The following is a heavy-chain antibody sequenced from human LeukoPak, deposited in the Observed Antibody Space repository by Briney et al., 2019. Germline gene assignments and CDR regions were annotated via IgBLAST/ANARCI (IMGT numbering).Heavy chain of an antibody. CDR2: ISSSGSTI. Sequence: GGSLXLSCXASGXTFSDYYXSWIRQAPGKGLEWXSYISSSGSTIYYADSVKGRFTISRDNAKNSLYLQMNSLRAEDTAVYYCARGGGSSSWYYFDYWGQGTLVTVSS. D-gene: IGHD6-13*01. J-gene: IGHJ4*02. CDR3: ARGGGSSSWYYFDY. V-gene: IGHV3-11*01. CDR1: GXTFSDYY.